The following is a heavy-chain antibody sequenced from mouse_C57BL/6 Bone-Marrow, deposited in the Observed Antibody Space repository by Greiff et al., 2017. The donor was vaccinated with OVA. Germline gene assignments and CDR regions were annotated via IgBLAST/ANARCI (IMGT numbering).Heavy chain of an antibody. Sequence: EVQLQQSGPELVKPGASVKISCKASGYTFTDYYMNWVQQSHGKSLEWIGDINPNNGGTSYNQKFTGKATLTVDKSSSTAYMELRSLTSEDSAVYYCARPITTVVSYYFDYWGQGTTLTVSS. D-gene: IGHD1-1*01. CDR3: ARPITTVVSYYFDY. CDR2: INPNNGGT. V-gene: IGHV1-26*01. CDR1: GYTFTDYY. J-gene: IGHJ2*01.